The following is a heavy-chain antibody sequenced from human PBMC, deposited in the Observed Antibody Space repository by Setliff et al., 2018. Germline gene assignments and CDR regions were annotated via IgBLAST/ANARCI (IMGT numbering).Heavy chain of an antibody. CDR1: GFTFSSYS. V-gene: IGHV3-48*04. Sequence: PGGSLRLSCAASGFTFSSYSMNWVRQAPGKGLEWVSYISTSTMYYADAVKGRFIISRDNAKNSLYLQMNSLRAEDTAVYYCARAVRGSTGWYGPFDYWGLGTLVTVSS. J-gene: IGHJ4*02. D-gene: IGHD6-19*01. CDR3: ARAVRGSTGWYGPFDY. CDR2: ISTSTM.